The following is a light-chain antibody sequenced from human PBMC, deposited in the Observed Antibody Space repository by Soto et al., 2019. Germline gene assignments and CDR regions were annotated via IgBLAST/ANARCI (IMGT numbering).Light chain of an antibody. V-gene: IGKV1-39*01. CDR2: AAT. J-gene: IGKJ3*01. CDR3: QESYSVPFFS. Sequence: DIQMTQSPSSLSASVGDRVTITCRASQSIGSYLNWFQQKPGKAPKLLIYAATSLQSGVPSRFSGSGSVTDFTLTISSLQPQDFATYYCQESYSVPFFSFGPGTKVNIK. CDR1: QSIGSY.